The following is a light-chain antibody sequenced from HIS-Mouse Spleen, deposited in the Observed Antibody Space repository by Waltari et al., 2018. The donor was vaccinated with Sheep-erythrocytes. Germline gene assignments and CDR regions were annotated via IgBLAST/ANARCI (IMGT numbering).Light chain of an antibody. CDR2: DVS. CDR1: SSDVGGYNS. Sequence: QSALTQPRSVSGSPGQSVTIPCTGTSSDVGGYNSVPGYLQPPGKAPKPMIYDVSKRPSGVPDRFSGSKSGNTASLTISGLQAEDEADYYCCSYAGSYNHVFATGTKVTVL. J-gene: IGLJ1*01. V-gene: IGLV2-11*01. CDR3: CSYAGSYNHV.